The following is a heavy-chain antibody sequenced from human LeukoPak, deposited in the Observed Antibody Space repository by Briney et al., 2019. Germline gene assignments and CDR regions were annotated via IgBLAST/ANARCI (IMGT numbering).Heavy chain of an antibody. Sequence: QPGGSLRLSCTASGFSFTNYNMNWVRQAPGKGLEWISYISSSSSVKQYADYVKGRFTVSRDNAKNSHYLQINSLTAEDPAIYYCARDHVEGGGGSSRRGAYWGEGTLVTVSS. CDR3: ARDHVEGGGGSSRRGAY. D-gene: IGHD2-21*01. J-gene: IGHJ4*02. V-gene: IGHV3-48*01. CDR2: ISSSSSVK. CDR1: GFSFTNYN.